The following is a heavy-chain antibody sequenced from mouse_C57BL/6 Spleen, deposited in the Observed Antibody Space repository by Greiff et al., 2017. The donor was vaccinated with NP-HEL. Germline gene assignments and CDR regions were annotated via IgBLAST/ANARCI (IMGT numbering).Heavy chain of an antibody. CDR3: ARWAYYYGVGYFDV. CDR1: GYTFTSYW. J-gene: IGHJ1*03. CDR2: INPSNGGT. Sequence: QVQLQQPGTELVKPGASVKLSCKASGYTFTSYWMHWVKQRPGQGLEWIGNINPSNGGTTYNEKFKSKATLTVDKSSSTAYMQLSSLTSEDSAVYYCARWAYYYGVGYFDVWGTGTTVTVSS. V-gene: IGHV1-53*01. D-gene: IGHD1-1*01.